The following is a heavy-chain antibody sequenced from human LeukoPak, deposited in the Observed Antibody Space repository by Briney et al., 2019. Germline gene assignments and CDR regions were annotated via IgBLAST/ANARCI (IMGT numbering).Heavy chain of an antibody. V-gene: IGHV3-48*01. Sequence: GGSLRLPCAASGFTFNTYTMNWVRQAPGKGLEWLSYITSRGTTIYYADSVRGRFTISRDNAKNSLFLQMNSLRAEDTAVYYCARGGINYGFDYWGQGNLVTVSS. CDR1: GFTFNTYT. J-gene: IGHJ4*02. CDR3: ARGGINYGFDY. CDR2: ITSRGTTI. D-gene: IGHD3-16*01.